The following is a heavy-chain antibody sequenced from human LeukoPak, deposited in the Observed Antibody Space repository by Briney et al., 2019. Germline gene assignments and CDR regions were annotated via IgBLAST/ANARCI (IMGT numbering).Heavy chain of an antibody. CDR2: IYYSGST. J-gene: IGHJ3*02. CDR3: ARPYYYDLDAFDI. D-gene: IGHD3-22*01. CDR1: GGSISSGDYY. V-gene: IGHV4-30-4*01. Sequence: KPSETLSLTCTVSGGSISSGDYYWSWIRQLPGKGLEWTGYIYYSGSTYYNPSLKSRVTISVDTSKNQFSLKLSSVTAADTAVYYCARPYYYDLDAFDIWGQGTMVTVSS.